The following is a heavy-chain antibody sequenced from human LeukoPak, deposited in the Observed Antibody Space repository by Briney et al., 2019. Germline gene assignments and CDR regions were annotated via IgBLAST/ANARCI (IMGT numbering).Heavy chain of an antibody. CDR2: ISYSGST. CDR3: AKRGTGGRSFDI. V-gene: IGHV4-61*01. D-gene: IGHD2-8*02. CDR1: GGSVSSGSYY. Sequence: SETLSLTCTVSGGSVSSGSYYWTWIRQPPGKGLEWIGYISYSGSTNFNPSLKSRVTISVDTSKNQFSLNLSSVTAADTAVYYCAKRGTGGRSFDIWGQGTMVTVSS. J-gene: IGHJ3*02.